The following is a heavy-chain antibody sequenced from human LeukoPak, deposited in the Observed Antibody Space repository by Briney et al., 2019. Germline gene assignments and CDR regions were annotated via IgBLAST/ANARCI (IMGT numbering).Heavy chain of an antibody. CDR3: VRDRCSSTSCHDSPNWFDP. J-gene: IGHJ5*02. D-gene: IGHD2-2*01. CDR2: ISGSANTI. CDR1: GFTFSDCY. V-gene: IGHV3-11*01. Sequence: GGSLRLSCAASGFTFSDCYMSWIRQAPGKGLEWVSYISGSANTINYADSVKGRFTISRDNAKNSLYLQMNSLRAEDTALYYCVRDRCSSTSCHDSPNWFDPWGQGTLVTVSS.